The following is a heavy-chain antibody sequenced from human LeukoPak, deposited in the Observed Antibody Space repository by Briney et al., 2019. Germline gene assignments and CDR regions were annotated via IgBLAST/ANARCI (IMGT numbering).Heavy chain of an antibody. Sequence: SETLSLTCTVSGVSITSNYWSWIRQPAGKGLEWIGRIYTRGRTNYNPSFKSRVTMSVDTSKNQFYLKLNSVTAADTAVYYCARGGCSGGGCYSGGRSWFDPWGQGTLVAVSS. CDR2: IYTRGRT. CDR3: ARGGCSGGGCYSGGRSWFDP. V-gene: IGHV4-4*07. D-gene: IGHD2-15*01. J-gene: IGHJ5*02. CDR1: GVSITSNY.